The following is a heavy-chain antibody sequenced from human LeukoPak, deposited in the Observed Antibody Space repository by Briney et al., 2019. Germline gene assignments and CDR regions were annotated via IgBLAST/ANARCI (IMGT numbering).Heavy chain of an antibody. CDR1: GFTFSSYA. J-gene: IGHJ5*02. CDR2: ISSSSSYI. Sequence: PGGSLRLSCVASGFTFSSYAMNWVRQAPGKGLEWVSSISSSSSYIYYADSVKGRFTISRDNAKNSLYLQMNSLRAEDTAVYYCARDVGRWELIPGTFDPWGQGTLVTVSS. V-gene: IGHV3-21*01. D-gene: IGHD1-26*01. CDR3: ARDVGRWELIPGTFDP.